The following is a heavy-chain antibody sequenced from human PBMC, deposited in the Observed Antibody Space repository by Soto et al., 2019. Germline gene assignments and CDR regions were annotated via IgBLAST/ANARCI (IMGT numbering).Heavy chain of an antibody. D-gene: IGHD6-13*01. CDR1: GFTFDDYA. CDR2: ISWNRGSI. Sequence: EVQLVESGGGLVQPGRSLRLSCAASGFTFDDYAMHWVRQAPGKGLEWVSGISWNRGSIGYADSVKGRFTISRDKAKNSMNLQMKSLSLDDTALYYCEKGGGGSSSWYPRDYWGQGTLVTVSS. J-gene: IGHJ4*02. CDR3: EKGGGGSSSWYPRDY. V-gene: IGHV3-9*01.